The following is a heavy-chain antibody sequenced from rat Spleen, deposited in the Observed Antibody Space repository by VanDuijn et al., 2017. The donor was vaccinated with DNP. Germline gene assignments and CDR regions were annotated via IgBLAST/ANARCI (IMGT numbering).Heavy chain of an antibody. CDR1: GFSSTTYG. J-gene: IGHJ2*01. D-gene: IGHD1-10*01. Sequence: QVQLTESGPGPVQPSETLSLTCTVSGFSSTTYGVSWARQPPGKGLGWMGRVRYNGDTSYNSALKSRLSVSRDTPKSQVFLQMNSLQTEDTAIYFCSREYNLHYWGQGLMVTVSS. V-gene: IGHV2-63*01. CDR3: SREYNLHY. CDR2: VRYNGDT.